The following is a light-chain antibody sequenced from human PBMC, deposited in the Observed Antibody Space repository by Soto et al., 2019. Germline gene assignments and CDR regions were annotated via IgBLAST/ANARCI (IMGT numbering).Light chain of an antibody. V-gene: IGKV3-15*01. CDR3: QQYGSSIT. J-gene: IGKJ5*01. CDR1: QSVSSN. Sequence: EIVMTQSRATLSVSPGERATLSCRASQSVSSNLAWYQQKPGQAPRLLIYDASTRATGIPARFSGSGSGTEFTLTISSLQSEDFAVYYCQQYGSSITFGQGTRLEIK. CDR2: DAS.